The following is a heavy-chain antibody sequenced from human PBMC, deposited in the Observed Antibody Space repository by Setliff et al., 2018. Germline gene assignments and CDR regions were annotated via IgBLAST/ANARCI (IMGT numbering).Heavy chain of an antibody. CDR1: GYTSTDYY. CDR2: LNPKNNDT. Sequence: GASVKVSCKTSGYTSTDYYIHWVRQAPGEGLEWMGWLNPKNNDTSYAQKFLGRVTMTRDTSISAAYMELITLRSDDTALYYCARDPLPKHYDVVTGYYSAPNYYYMDVWGKGTTVTVSS. J-gene: IGHJ6*03. V-gene: IGHV1-2*02. CDR3: ARDPLPKHYDVVTGYYSAPNYYYMDV. D-gene: IGHD3-9*01.